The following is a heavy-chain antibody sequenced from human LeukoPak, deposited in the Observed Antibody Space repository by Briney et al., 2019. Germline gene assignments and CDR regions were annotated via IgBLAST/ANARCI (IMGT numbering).Heavy chain of an antibody. CDR2: IHRSGST. V-gene: IGHV4-4*02. J-gene: IGHJ4*02. Sequence: SETLSLTCTVSPDSTTSNFWSWVRQPPGKGLEWIGEIHRSGSTNYNPSLQSRVTISIDRSKNQIALELSSVTAADTAVYYCAREIVGGFNPGAYWGQGTLVTVAS. CDR1: PDSTTSNF. D-gene: IGHD1-14*01. CDR3: AREIVGGFNPGAY.